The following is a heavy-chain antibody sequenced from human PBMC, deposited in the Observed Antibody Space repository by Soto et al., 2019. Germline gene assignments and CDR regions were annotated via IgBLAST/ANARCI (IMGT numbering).Heavy chain of an antibody. CDR3: ARVPPVVYYYYGMDV. CDR1: GYTFTGYY. V-gene: IGHV1-2*02. Sequence: QVQLVQSGAEVKKPGASVKVSCKASGYTFTGYYMHWVRQAPGQGLEWMGWINPNSGGTNYAQKFQGRVTMTRDTSISTAYMELSRLRSDDTAVYYCARVPPVVYYYYGMDVWGQGTTVTVSS. J-gene: IGHJ6*02. CDR2: INPNSGGT. D-gene: IGHD2-21*01.